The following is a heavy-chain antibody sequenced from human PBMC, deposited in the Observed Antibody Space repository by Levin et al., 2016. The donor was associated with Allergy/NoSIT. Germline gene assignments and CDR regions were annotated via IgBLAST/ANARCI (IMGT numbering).Heavy chain of an antibody. CDR3: AKERASCHSHTCFQAFDF. CDR2: ISTSSSTI. Sequence: GESLKISCAASGFTFSNCDMNWVRQAPGKGLEWVSYISTSSSTIYYADSVKGRFTISRDNAKNSLYLQMNSLRAEDTALYYCAKERASCHSHTCFQAFDFWGQGTLVSVSS. J-gene: IGHJ4*02. CDR1: GFTFSNCD. D-gene: IGHD2/OR15-2a*01. V-gene: IGHV3-48*01.